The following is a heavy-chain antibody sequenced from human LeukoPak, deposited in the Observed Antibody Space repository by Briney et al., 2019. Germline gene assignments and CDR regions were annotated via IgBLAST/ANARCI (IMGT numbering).Heavy chain of an antibody. V-gene: IGHV1-69*05. CDR3: ARDRDYGVWVFDI. CDR1: GGTFSSYA. CDR2: IIPIFGTA. J-gene: IGHJ3*02. D-gene: IGHD4/OR15-4a*01. Sequence: ASVKVSCKASGGTFSSYAISWVRQAPGQGLEWMGGIIPIFGTANYAQKFQGRVTITTDESTSTAYMELSSLRSEDTAVYYCARDRDYGVWVFDIWGQGTMVTVSS.